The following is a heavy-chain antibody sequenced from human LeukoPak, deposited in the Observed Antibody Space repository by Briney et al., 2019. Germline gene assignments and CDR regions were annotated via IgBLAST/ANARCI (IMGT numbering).Heavy chain of an antibody. CDR2: IIPIFGTA. CDR1: GGTFSSYA. V-gene: IGHV1-69*13. CDR3: ASHPLTRGEIVAGQYYFDY. J-gene: IGHJ4*02. Sequence: SVKVSCKASGGTFSSYAISWVRQAPGQGLEWMGGIIPIFGTANYAQKFEGRVTITADESTSTAYMELSSLRSEDTAVYYCASHPLTRGEIVAGQYYFDYWGQGTLVTVSS. D-gene: IGHD5-12*01.